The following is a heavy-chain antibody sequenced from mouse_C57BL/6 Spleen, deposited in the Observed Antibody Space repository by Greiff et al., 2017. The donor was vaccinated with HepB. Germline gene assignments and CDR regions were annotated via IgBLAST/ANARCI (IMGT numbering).Heavy chain of an antibody. CDR3: ASPYGSSYLGFDV. Sequence: QVQLQQPGAELVKPGASVKLSCKASGYTFTSYWMQWVKQRPGQGLEWIGEIDPSDSYTNYNQKFKGKATLTVDTSSSTAYMQLSSLTSEDSAVYYCASPYGSSYLGFDVWGTGTTVTVSS. V-gene: IGHV1-50*01. CDR1: GYTFTSYW. CDR2: IDPSDSYT. D-gene: IGHD1-1*01. J-gene: IGHJ1*03.